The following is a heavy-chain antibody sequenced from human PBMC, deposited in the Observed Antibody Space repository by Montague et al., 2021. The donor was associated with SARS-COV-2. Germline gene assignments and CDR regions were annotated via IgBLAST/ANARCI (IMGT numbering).Heavy chain of an antibody. Sequence: SETLSLTCAVYGGSFSGYYWSWIRQPPGKGLEWIGEINHSGSTNYNPSLKSLVTISVDTSKNQFSLKLSSVTAADTAVYYCAIPMVRGFSRAFDIWGQGTMVTVSS. V-gene: IGHV4-34*01. D-gene: IGHD3-10*01. CDR2: INHSGST. CDR1: GGSFSGYY. J-gene: IGHJ3*02. CDR3: AIPMVRGFSRAFDI.